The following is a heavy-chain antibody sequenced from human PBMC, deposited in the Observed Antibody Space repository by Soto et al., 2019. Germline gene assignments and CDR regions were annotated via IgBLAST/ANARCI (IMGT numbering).Heavy chain of an antibody. D-gene: IGHD1-26*01. V-gene: IGHV5-51*01. Sequence: LGESLKISCKGSGYSFSSYWIGWVRQMSGEGLEWMGIIYPSDSDTRYSPSFQGQVTISADKSIYTAYLQWSSLKASDTAMYYCARGQVDTRLFDYWAQGTPVTVSS. CDR1: GYSFSSYW. CDR3: ARGQVDTRLFDY. CDR2: IYPSDSDT. J-gene: IGHJ4*02.